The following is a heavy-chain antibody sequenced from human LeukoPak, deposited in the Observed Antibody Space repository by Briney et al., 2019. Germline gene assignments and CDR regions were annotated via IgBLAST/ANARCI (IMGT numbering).Heavy chain of an antibody. V-gene: IGHV3-74*01. CDR3: LRDSDHYSFDY. J-gene: IGHJ4*02. Sequence: GGSLRLSCAASGFTFRNYWMHWVRQVPGEGLVWVSRTNGEGGFTNYADSVKGRFTASRDNATSTLFLQMTSMTAEDPAVYYCLRDSDHYSFDYWGQGTLVTVSS. CDR1: GFTFRNYW. CDR2: TNGEGGFT. D-gene: IGHD3-22*01.